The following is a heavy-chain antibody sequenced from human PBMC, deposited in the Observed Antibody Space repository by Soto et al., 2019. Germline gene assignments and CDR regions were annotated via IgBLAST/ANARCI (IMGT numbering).Heavy chain of an antibody. V-gene: IGHV1-69*05. D-gene: IGHD2-2*01. CDR3: ARVVPAAMRSRWFDP. CDR1: GGTFSSYA. Sequence: ASVKVSCKASGGTFSSYAISWVRQAPGQGLEWMGGIIPIFGTANYAQKFQGRVTMTRDTSTSTVYMELSSLRSEDTAVYYCARVVPAAMRSRWFDPWGQGTLVTVSS. CDR2: IIPIFGTA. J-gene: IGHJ5*02.